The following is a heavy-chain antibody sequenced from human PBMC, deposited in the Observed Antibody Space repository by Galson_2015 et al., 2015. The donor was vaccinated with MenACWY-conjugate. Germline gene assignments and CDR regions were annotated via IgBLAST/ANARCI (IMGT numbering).Heavy chain of an antibody. D-gene: IGHD1-1*01. CDR1: GDSVSSNSAA. V-gene: IGHV6-1*01. CDR2: TYYRSKWFN. Sequence: CAISGDSVSSNSAAWNWIRQSPSRGLEWLGRTYYRSKWFNHYAVSVKGRITINPDTSKNQFSLQLNSVTPEDTAVYYCARSEASTIDYWGRRTLVTVSS. J-gene: IGHJ4*02. CDR3: ARSEASTIDY.